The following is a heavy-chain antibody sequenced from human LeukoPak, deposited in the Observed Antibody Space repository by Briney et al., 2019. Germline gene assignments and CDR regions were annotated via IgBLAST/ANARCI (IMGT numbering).Heavy chain of an antibody. CDR3: ARDHGPLGAFDI. D-gene: IGHD7-27*01. CDR2: IYTSGST. CDR1: GGSISSYY. J-gene: IGHJ3*02. Sequence: SETLSLTCTVSGGSISSYYWSWIRQPAGKGLEWIGRIYTSGSTNYNPSLKSRVTMSVDTSKNQFSLKLSSETAADTAVYCCARDHGPLGAFDIWGQGTMVTVSS. V-gene: IGHV4-4*07.